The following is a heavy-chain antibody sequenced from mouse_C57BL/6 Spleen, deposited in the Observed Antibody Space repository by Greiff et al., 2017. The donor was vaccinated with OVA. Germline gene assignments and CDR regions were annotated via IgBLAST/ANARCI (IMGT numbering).Heavy chain of an antibody. CDR3: ARWEDYYGSRGYFDV. D-gene: IGHD1-1*01. V-gene: IGHV1-82*01. J-gene: IGHJ1*03. CDR2: IYPGDGAT. CDR1: GYAFSSSW. Sequence: LQESGPELVKPGASVKISCKASGYAFSSSWMNWVKQRPGKGLEWIGRIYPGDGATNYNGKFKGKATLTADKSSSTAYMQLSSLTSEDSAVYFCARWEDYYGSRGYFDVWGTGTTVTVSS.